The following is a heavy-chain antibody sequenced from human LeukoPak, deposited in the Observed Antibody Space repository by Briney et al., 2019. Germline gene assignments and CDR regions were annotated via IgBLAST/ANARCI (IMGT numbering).Heavy chain of an antibody. CDR3: ARDRGSGWYVY. CDR1: GSSIRTYY. J-gene: IGHJ4*02. Sequence: SETLSLTCTVSGSSIRTYYWSWIRQPAGKGLEWIGRIDTSGNTNYDPSLKSRITMSVDTSKNQFSLKLSSVTAADTAVYYCARDRGSGWYVYRGQGTLVTVSS. D-gene: IGHD6-19*01. CDR2: IDTSGNT. V-gene: IGHV4-4*07.